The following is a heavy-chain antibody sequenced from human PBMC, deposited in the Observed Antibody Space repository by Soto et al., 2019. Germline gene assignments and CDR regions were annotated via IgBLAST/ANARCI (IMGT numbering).Heavy chain of an antibody. D-gene: IGHD2-15*01. CDR3: TTDSTQTFCDGGPCYSVLTKIHDS. V-gene: IGHV3-15*01. CDR2: IKSKVAGGTT. J-gene: IGHJ4*02. CDR1: GFTFNNGW. Sequence: EVQLVESGGGLVKPGGSLRLSCAASGFTFNNGWMSWVRHAPGKGLECVGRIKSKVAGGTTDYSAPVQGRFTMSRDDSKNTVHLQMSSLKTEDTAVYYCTTDSTQTFCDGGPCYSVLTKIHDSWGQGTLVTVSS.